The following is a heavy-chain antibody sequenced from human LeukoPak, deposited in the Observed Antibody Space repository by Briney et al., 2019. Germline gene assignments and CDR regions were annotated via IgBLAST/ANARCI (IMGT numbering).Heavy chain of an antibody. CDR3: AKSGGSLNWFDP. Sequence: QPGGSLRLSCAASGFTFSSYAMSWARQAPGKGLEWVSTISASGDSTYYADSVKGRFTISRDISRNTLYVQMNSLRAEDTAVYYCAKSGGSLNWFDPWGQGTLVTVSS. V-gene: IGHV3-23*01. J-gene: IGHJ5*02. CDR1: GFTFSSYA. CDR2: ISASGDST. D-gene: IGHD3-10*01.